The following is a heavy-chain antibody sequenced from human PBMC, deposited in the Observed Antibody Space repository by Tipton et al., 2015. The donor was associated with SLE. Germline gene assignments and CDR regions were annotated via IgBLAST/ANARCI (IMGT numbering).Heavy chain of an antibody. CDR1: GGSVSSGSYY. CDR3: ASLRQVIYYMDV. Sequence: TLSLTCTVSGGSVSSGSYYWSWIRQPPGKGLEWIGEINHSGSTNYNPSLKSRVTISVDTSKNQFSLKLSSVTAADTAVYYCASLRQVIYYMDVWGKGTTVTVSS. D-gene: IGHD2-21*01. J-gene: IGHJ6*03. CDR2: INHSGST. V-gene: IGHV4-39*07.